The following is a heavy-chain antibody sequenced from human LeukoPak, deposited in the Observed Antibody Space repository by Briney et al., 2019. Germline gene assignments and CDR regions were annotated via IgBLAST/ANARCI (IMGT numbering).Heavy chain of an antibody. V-gene: IGHV3-21*01. CDR3: ARDDASTARASGMDV. Sequence: PGESLRLSSAASGFTFTTYDMNWVRQAPGKGLEWVSYISRDSAYMYLADSVKGRFTISRDNAKNSLYLQMNSLRGEDTAVYYCARDDASTARASGMDVWGKGTTVTVSS. CDR2: ISRDSAYM. CDR1: GFTFTTYD. D-gene: IGHD6-6*01. J-gene: IGHJ6*04.